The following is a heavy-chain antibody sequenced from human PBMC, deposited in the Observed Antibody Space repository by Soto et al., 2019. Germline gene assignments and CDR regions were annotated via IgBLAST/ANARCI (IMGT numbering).Heavy chain of an antibody. CDR3: AKDGPVGYCSSTSCYYYYYGMDV. Sequence: QVQLVESGGGVVQPGRSLRLSCAASGFTFSSYGMHWVRQAPGKGLEWVAVISYDGSNKYYADSVKGRFTISRDNSKNTLYLQLNSLRAEDTAVYYCAKDGPVGYCSSTSCYYYYYGMDVWGQGTKVTVS. CDR1: GFTFSSYG. J-gene: IGHJ6*02. D-gene: IGHD2-2*01. CDR2: ISYDGSNK. V-gene: IGHV3-30*18.